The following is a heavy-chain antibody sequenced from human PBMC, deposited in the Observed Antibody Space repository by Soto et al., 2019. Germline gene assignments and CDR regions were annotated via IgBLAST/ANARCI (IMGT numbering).Heavy chain of an antibody. CDR1: GFTFSSYA. D-gene: IGHD2-2*01. CDR3: AKDGVVPAAIRYYYYMDV. V-gene: IGHV3-23*01. J-gene: IGHJ6*03. CDR2: ISGSGGST. Sequence: GGSLRLSCAASGFTFSSYAMSWVRQAPGKGLEWVSAISGSGGSTYYADSVKGRFTISRDNSKNTLYLQMNSLRAEDTDVYYCAKDGVVPAAIRYYYYMDVWGKGTTVTVSS.